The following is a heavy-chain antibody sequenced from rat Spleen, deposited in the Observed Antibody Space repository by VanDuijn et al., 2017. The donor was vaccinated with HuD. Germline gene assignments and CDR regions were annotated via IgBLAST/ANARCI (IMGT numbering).Heavy chain of an antibody. Sequence: EVQLVESGGDWVQPGRSLKLSCAASGFTFSNYGMHWIRQAPTKGLEWVASITPSGNFTPYRDSVKGRFAISRDNAKNILFLQMDSLRSEDTATYYCATTPGRPFAYWGQGTLVTVSS. D-gene: IGHD5-1*01. V-gene: IGHV5-19*01. CDR2: ITPSGNFT. CDR1: GFTFSNYG. CDR3: ATTPGRPFAY. J-gene: IGHJ3*01.